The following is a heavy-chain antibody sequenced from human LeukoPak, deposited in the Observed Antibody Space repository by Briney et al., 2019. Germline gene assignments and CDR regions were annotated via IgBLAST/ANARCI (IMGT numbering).Heavy chain of an antibody. CDR2: IIPIFGTA. V-gene: IGHV1-69*13. D-gene: IGHD2-2*01. J-gene: IGHJ6*02. Sequence: GASVKVSCKASGGTFSSYAISWVRQAPGQGLEWMGGIIPIFGTANYAQKFQGRVTITADESTSTAYMELSSLRSEDTAVYYCARCEDIVVVPAAIGSEDYYYYYGMDVWGQGTTVTVSS. CDR3: ARCEDIVVVPAAIGSEDYYYYYGMDV. CDR1: GGTFSSYA.